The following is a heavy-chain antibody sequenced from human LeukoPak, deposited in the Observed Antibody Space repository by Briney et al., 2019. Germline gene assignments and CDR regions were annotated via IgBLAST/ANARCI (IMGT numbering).Heavy chain of an antibody. V-gene: IGHV4-30-2*01. Sequence: SQTLSLTCTVSGGSISSGGHYWSWIRQPPGKGLEWIGYIYQSGSTDYNPSLKSRVTISLDRSKNQFSLKLTSVTAADTAVYYCAKNSGMGGGAFDIWGQGTMVTVSS. CDR2: IYQSGST. CDR1: GGSISSGGHY. D-gene: IGHD1-26*01. J-gene: IGHJ3*02. CDR3: AKNSGMGGGAFDI.